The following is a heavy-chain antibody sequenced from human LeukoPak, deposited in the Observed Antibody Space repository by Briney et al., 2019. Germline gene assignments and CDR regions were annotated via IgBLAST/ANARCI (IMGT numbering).Heavy chain of an antibody. CDR2: IYHSGST. CDR1: GGSVSSNNW. D-gene: IGHD3-3*01. V-gene: IGHV4-4*02. Sequence: SGTLSLTCTVSGGSVSSNNWWSWVRQPPGKGLEWIGYIYHSGSTYYNPSLKSRVTISVDRSKNQFSLKLSSVTAADTAVYYCAREVTIFGVVNWFDPWGQGTLVTVSS. CDR3: AREVTIFGVVNWFDP. J-gene: IGHJ5*02.